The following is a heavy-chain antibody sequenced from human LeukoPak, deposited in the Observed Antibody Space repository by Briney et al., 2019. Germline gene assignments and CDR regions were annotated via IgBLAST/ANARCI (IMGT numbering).Heavy chain of an antibody. CDR1: GYTFTGYY. D-gene: IGHD6-19*01. CDR3: AREGVYSSGWYGPDYYYGMDV. CDR2: INPNSGGT. V-gene: IGHV1-2*06. J-gene: IGHJ6*02. Sequence: ASVKVSCKASGYTFTGYYMHWVRQAPGQGLEWMGRINPNSGGTNYAQKFQGRVTMTRDTSISTAYMELSRLRSDDTAVYYCAREGVYSSGWYGPDYYYGMDVWGQGTTVTVSS.